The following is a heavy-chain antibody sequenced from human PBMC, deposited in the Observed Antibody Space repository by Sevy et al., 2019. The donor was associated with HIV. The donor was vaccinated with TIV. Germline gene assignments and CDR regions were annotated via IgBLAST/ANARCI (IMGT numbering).Heavy chain of an antibody. CDR2: ISTSSNYI. Sequence: GGSLRLSCTASGFTFSDNYMSWIRQAPGKGLEWVSDISTSSNYINYADSVKGRFTISRHNAKNSLYLQMNSLRAEDTAVYFCARVIYNYGQHYFDYWGQGTLVTVSS. CDR3: ARVIYNYGQHYFDY. J-gene: IGHJ4*02. CDR1: GFTFSDNY. V-gene: IGHV3-11*06. D-gene: IGHD5-18*01.